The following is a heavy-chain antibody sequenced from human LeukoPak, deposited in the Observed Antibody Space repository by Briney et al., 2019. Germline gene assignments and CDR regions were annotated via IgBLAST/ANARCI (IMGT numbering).Heavy chain of an antibody. CDR2: ISWNSGSI. Sequence: SLRLSCAASGFTFDDYAMHWVRQAPGKGLEWVSGISWNSGSIGYADSVKGRFTISRDNSKNTLYLQMNSLRAEDTAVYYCAREGAVAFLFVYWGQGTLVTVSS. J-gene: IGHJ4*02. CDR3: AREGAVAFLFVY. D-gene: IGHD6-19*01. CDR1: GFTFDDYA. V-gene: IGHV3-9*01.